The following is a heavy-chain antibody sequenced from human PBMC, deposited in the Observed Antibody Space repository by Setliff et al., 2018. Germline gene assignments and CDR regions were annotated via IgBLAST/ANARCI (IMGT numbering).Heavy chain of an antibody. Sequence: GGSLRLSCAGSGFTFSSYWMHWVRQAPGKGLEWVAVILFDGSRNYYADSVKGRFTISRDNAKNSLYMQMNSLRAEDTAVYYCARGGSPYYFDYWGQGTLVTVYS. J-gene: IGHJ4*02. V-gene: IGHV3-33*08. D-gene: IGHD3-16*01. CDR1: GFTFSSYW. CDR3: ARGGSPYYFDY. CDR2: ILFDGSRN.